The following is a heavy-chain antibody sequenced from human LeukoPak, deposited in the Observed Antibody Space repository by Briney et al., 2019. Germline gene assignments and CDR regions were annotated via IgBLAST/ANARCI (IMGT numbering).Heavy chain of an antibody. Sequence: ASVKVSCKVSGYTLTELSMHWVRQAPGIGLEWMGGFDPEDGETIYAQKFQGRVTMTEDTSTDTAYMELSSLRSEDTAVYYCATRNSEDIVVVVAAKYFDYWGQGTLVTVSS. CDR1: GYTLTELS. V-gene: IGHV1-24*01. D-gene: IGHD2-15*01. CDR3: ATRNSEDIVVVVAAKYFDY. CDR2: FDPEDGET. J-gene: IGHJ4*02.